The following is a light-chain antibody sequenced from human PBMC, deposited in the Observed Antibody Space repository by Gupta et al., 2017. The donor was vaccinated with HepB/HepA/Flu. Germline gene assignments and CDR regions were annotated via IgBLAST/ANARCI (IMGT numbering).Light chain of an antibody. J-gene: IGKJ4*01. CDR3: MQSPHWPLT. V-gene: IGKV2-30*02. CDR1: QSLVHSDGNTY. CDR2: KVS. Sequence: DVVMTQSPLSLPVTLGQPASISCRSSQSLVHSDGNTYLNWFQQRPGQSPRRLISKVSNRDSGVPDRFSGSGSGTNFTLKISRVEAEDVGVYYCMQSPHWPLTFGGGTKVEIK.